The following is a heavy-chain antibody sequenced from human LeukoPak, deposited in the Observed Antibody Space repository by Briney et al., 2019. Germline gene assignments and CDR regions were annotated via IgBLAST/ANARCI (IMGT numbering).Heavy chain of an antibody. J-gene: IGHJ6*04. Sequence: GGSLRLSCAASGFTFSNYNMNWVRQAPGKAMEWVSSITSSGTYIFYADSVKGRFTISRDNAKNSLYLQMNSLRAEDTAVYYCAELGITMIGGVWGKGTTVTISS. CDR3: AELGITMIGGV. CDR1: GFTFSNYN. V-gene: IGHV3-21*01. D-gene: IGHD3-10*02. CDR2: ITSSGTYI.